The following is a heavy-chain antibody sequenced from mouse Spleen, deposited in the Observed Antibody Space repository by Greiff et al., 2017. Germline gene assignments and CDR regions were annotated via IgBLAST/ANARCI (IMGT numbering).Heavy chain of an antibody. Sequence: EVQGVESGGGLVKPGGSLKLSCAASGFTFSSYAMSWVRQTPEKRLEWVATISSGGSYTYYPDSVKGRFTISRDNAKNTLYLQMSSLRSEDTAMYYCARHYLDGDFDYWGQGTTLTVSS. J-gene: IGHJ2*01. V-gene: IGHV5-9-3*01. CDR1: GFTFSSYA. CDR2: ISSGGSYT. CDR3: ARHYLDGDFDY. D-gene: IGHD1-1*01.